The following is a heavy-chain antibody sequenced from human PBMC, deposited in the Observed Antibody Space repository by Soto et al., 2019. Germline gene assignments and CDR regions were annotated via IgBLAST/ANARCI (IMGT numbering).Heavy chain of an antibody. D-gene: IGHD2-15*01. Sequence: PSETLSLTCTVSGGSISSSSYYWGWIRQPPGKGLERIGSIYYSGSTYYNPSLKSRVTISVDTSKNQFSLKLSSVTAADTAVYYCARRKVVVAAYYYYYGMDVWGQGTTVTVSS. CDR2: IYYSGST. CDR3: ARRKVVVAAYYYYYGMDV. J-gene: IGHJ6*02. CDR1: GGSISSSSYY. V-gene: IGHV4-39*01.